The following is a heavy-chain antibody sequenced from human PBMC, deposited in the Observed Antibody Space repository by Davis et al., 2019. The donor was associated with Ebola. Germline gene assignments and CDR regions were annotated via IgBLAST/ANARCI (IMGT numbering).Heavy chain of an antibody. CDR2: ISWNSGSI. Sequence: SLKISCAASGFTFDDYAMHWVRQASGKGLEWVSGISWNSGSIGYADSVKGRFTISRDNAKNSLYLQMNSLRAEDTALYYCAKGPLRFLEWLPADYWGQGTLVTVSS. D-gene: IGHD3-3*01. CDR3: AKGPLRFLEWLPADY. CDR1: GFTFDDYA. V-gene: IGHV3-9*01. J-gene: IGHJ4*02.